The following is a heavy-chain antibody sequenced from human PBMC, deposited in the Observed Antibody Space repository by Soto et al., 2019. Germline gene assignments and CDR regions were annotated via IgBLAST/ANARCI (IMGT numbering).Heavy chain of an antibody. CDR1: GGSFSGYY. J-gene: IGHJ4*02. D-gene: IGHD3-10*01. Sequence: QVQLQQWGAGLLKPSETLSLTCAVYGGSFSGYYWSWIRQPPGKGLEWIGEINHSGSTNYNPSLKSRVTISVDTSKNQCSLKLSSVTAADTAVYYCARLTPGQYYYGSGSYYIDYWGQGTLVTVSS. V-gene: IGHV4-34*01. CDR3: ARLTPGQYYYGSGSYYIDY. CDR2: INHSGST.